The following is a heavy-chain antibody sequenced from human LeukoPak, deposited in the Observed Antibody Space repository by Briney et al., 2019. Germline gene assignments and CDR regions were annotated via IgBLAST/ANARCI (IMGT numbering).Heavy chain of an antibody. CDR1: GFTFSSYG. CDR3: AKDVSRVSCYDY. Sequence: SGGSLRLSCAASGFTFSSYGMHWVRQAPGKGLEWVAFIRYDGSNKYYADCVKGRFTISRDNSKNTLYLQMNSLRAEDTAVYYCAKDVSRVSCYDYWGQGTLVTVSS. CDR2: IRYDGSNK. V-gene: IGHV3-30*02. D-gene: IGHD2-15*01. J-gene: IGHJ4*02.